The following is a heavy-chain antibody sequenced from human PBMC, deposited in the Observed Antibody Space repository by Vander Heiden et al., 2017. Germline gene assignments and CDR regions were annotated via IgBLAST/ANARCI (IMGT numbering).Heavy chain of an antibody. CDR3: ARGNTYYYDSSGYYHFDY. V-gene: IGHV1-69*01. CDR1: GGTFSSYA. D-gene: IGHD3-22*01. CDR2: FIPIFGTA. J-gene: IGHJ4*02. Sequence: QVQLVQSGAEVKKPGSSVKVSCKASGGTFSSYAISWVRQAPGQGLEWMGGFIPIFGTANYAQKFQGRVTITADESTSTAYMELSSLRSEDTAVYYCARGNTYYYDSSGYYHFDYWGQGTLVTVSS.